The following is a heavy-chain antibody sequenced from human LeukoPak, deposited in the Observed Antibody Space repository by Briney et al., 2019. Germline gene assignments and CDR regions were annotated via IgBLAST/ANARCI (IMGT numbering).Heavy chain of an antibody. CDR2: ISSSSSYI. J-gene: IGHJ4*02. CDR1: GFTFSSYS. Sequence: GGSLRLSCAASGFTFSSYSMNWVRQAPGRGLEWVSSISSSSSYIYYADSVKGRFTISRDNAKNSLYLQTNSLRAEDTAVYYCASDRVGSFDYWGQGTLVTVSS. V-gene: IGHV3-21*01. D-gene: IGHD1-26*01. CDR3: ASDRVGSFDY.